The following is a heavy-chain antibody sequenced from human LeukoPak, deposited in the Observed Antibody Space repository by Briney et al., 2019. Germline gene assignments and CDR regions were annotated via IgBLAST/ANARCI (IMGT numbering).Heavy chain of an antibody. Sequence: ASVKVSCKASGYSFIGYYIHWVRQAPGQGLEWMGWINPNSGGTNYAQKFQGRVTMTRDTSISTAYMELSRLRSDDTAVYYCAREVIAAAGYFDYWGQGTLVTVSS. CDR3: AREVIAAAGYFDY. J-gene: IGHJ4*02. CDR2: INPNSGGT. D-gene: IGHD6-13*01. V-gene: IGHV1-2*02. CDR1: GYSFIGYY.